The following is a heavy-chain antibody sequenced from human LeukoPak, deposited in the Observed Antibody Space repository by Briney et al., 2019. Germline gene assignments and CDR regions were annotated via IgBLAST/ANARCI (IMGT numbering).Heavy chain of an antibody. CDR2: IYYSGST. V-gene: IGHV4-59*08. J-gene: IGHJ4*02. CDR3: ARHSAAVAGIDY. D-gene: IGHD6-19*01. Sequence: SETLSLTCTVSGGSISGYYWSWIRQPPGEGLEWIGYIYYSGSTNYNPSLKSRVTISVDTSKNQFSLKLSSVTAADTAVYYCARHSAAVAGIDYWGQGTLVTVSS. CDR1: GGSISGYY.